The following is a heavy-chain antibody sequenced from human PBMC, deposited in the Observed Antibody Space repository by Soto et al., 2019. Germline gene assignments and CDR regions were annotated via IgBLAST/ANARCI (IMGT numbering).Heavy chain of an antibody. V-gene: IGHV3-30-3*01. CDR1: GFTFSSYA. Sequence: VGSLRLSCAASGFTFSSYAMHWVRQAPGKGLEWVAVISYDGSNKYYADSVKGRFTISRDNSKNTLYLQMNSLRAEDTAVYYCASQPAYCGGDCYRRRLDYWGQGTLVTVSS. J-gene: IGHJ4*02. D-gene: IGHD2-21*02. CDR3: ASQPAYCGGDCYRRRLDY. CDR2: ISYDGSNK.